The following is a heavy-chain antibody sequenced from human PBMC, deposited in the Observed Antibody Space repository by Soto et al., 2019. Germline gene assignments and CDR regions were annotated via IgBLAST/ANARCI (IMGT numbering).Heavy chain of an antibody. D-gene: IGHD1-26*01. CDR1: GVSISGYY. Sequence: SETLSLTCTVSGVSISGYYWSRIRQPPGKGLEWIGYIYYSGSTNYNPSLKSRVTISMDTSKNQFSLKLSSVTAADTAVYYCARVNGGVGASFDSWGQGSRVTVSS. CDR2: IYYSGST. J-gene: IGHJ4*02. V-gene: IGHV4-59*01. CDR3: ARVNGGVGASFDS.